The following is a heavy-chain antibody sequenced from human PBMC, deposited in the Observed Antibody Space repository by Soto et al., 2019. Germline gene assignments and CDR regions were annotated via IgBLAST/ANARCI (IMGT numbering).Heavy chain of an antibody. V-gene: IGHV1-69*01. CDR1: GGTFSRYA. Sequence: QVQLVQSGAEVKKPGSSVKVSCKASGGTFSRYAISWVRQAPGQGLEWMGGIIPIFGTANYAQKFQGRVTITADESTSTAYMELSSLRSEDTAVYYCARGGCSGGSCYSRDAFDIWGQGTMVTVSS. CDR2: IIPIFGTA. J-gene: IGHJ3*02. D-gene: IGHD2-15*01. CDR3: ARGGCSGGSCYSRDAFDI.